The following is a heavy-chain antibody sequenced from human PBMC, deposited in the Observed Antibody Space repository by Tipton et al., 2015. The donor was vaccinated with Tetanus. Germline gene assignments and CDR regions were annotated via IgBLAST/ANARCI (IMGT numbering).Heavy chain of an antibody. Sequence: GLVKPSETLSLTCAVYGGSFSGYYWSWIRQTPGKGLEWIGDISHSGTTAYNPSLKSRVSMSVDASNNQFSLMLSSVTAADTGIYYCARDCGGSCFTPDGAHLQYYGLDVWGPGTTVSVTS. D-gene: IGHD2-21*01. CDR1: GGSFSGYY. CDR3: ARDCGGSCFTPDGAHLQYYGLDV. CDR2: ISHSGTT. J-gene: IGHJ6*02. V-gene: IGHV4-34*01.